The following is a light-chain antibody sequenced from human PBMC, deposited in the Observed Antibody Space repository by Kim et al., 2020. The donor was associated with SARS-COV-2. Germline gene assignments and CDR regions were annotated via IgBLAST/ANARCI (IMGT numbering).Light chain of an antibody. Sequence: SSELTQDPAVAVDLGQTVRITCQGDSIRSYYATWYQQKPGQAPILVIYGKNNRPSGIPDRFSGSSSGNTASLTITGTQAGDEADYYCNSRDSNDNVVFGGGTLLSVL. CDR3: NSRDSNDNVV. CDR2: GKN. V-gene: IGLV3-19*01. CDR1: SIRSYY. J-gene: IGLJ2*01.